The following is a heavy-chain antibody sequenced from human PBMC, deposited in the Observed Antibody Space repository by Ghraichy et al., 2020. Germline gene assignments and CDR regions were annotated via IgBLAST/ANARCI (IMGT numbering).Heavy chain of an antibody. J-gene: IGHJ4*02. D-gene: IGHD3-3*01. V-gene: IGHV4-34*01. CDR3: ARERGYDCWSGYYRSPYYFDY. CDR1: GGSFSGYY. Sequence: SETLSLTCAVYGGSFSGYYWSWIRQPPGKGLEWIGEINHSGSTNYNPSLKSRVTISVDTSKNQFSLKLSSVTAADTAVYYCARERGYDCWSGYYRSPYYFDYWGQGTLVTVSS. CDR2: INHSGST.